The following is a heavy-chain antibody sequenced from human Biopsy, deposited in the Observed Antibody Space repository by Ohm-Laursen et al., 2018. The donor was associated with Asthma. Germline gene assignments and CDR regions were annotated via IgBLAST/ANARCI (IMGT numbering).Heavy chain of an antibody. Sequence: SLRLSCAASGFTFSSFGIHWVRQAPGKGLEWVAVISYDGSDKYYADSVKGRFTISGDNSKNTVYLDISSLRIEDTAVFYCGIVVAANPFQGDCWGQGTLVTVSS. D-gene: IGHD2-15*01. J-gene: IGHJ4*02. CDR2: ISYDGSDK. V-gene: IGHV3-30*03. CDR1: GFTFSSFG. CDR3: GIVVAANPFQGDC.